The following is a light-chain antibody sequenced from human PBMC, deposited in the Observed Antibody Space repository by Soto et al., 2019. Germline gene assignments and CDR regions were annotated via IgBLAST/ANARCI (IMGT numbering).Light chain of an antibody. CDR2: NDD. CDR1: SSNIETNP. Sequence: QSALTQPPSVSAAPGQKVTISCSGSSSNIETNPVSWYRHLPGTVPKLLIHNDDKRPSGIPDRFSGSKSGTSATLGITGLQTGDEADYYCGTWDASLSAGVFGGGTKLTVL. V-gene: IGLV1-51*01. CDR3: GTWDASLSAGV. J-gene: IGLJ2*01.